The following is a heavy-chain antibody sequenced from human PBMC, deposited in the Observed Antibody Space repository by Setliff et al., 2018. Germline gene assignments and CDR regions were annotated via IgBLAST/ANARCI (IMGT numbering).Heavy chain of an antibody. D-gene: IGHD2-8*01. CDR3: GTNSDSMHYIDF. V-gene: IGHV3-66*01. Sequence: PGGSLRLSCAGSGFTFSGYSMTWVRQAPGKGLEWVSITYRDGSIYYAESVKGRFTLSRDSTKNTLSLQMNSLRVEDTAFYYCGTNSDSMHYIDFWGQGTLVTVSS. CDR2: TYRDGSI. J-gene: IGHJ4*02. CDR1: GFTFSGYS.